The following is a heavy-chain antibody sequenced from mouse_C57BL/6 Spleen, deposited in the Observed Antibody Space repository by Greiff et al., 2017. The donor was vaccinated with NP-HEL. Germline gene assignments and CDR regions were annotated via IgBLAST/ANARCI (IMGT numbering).Heavy chain of an antibody. CDR3: TTSAYYGSSSWFAY. CDR2: IDPEDGDT. D-gene: IGHD1-1*01. J-gene: IGHJ3*01. CDR1: GFNIKDYY. Sequence: VQLQQSGAELVRPGASVKLSCTASGFNIKDYYMHWVKQRPEQGLEWIGRIDPEDGDTEYAPKFQGKATMTADTSSNTAYLQLSSLTSEDTAVYYCTTSAYYGSSSWFAYWGQGTLVTVSA. V-gene: IGHV14-1*01.